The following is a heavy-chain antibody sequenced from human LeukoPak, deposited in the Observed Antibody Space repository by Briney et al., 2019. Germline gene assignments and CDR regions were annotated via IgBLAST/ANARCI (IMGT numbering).Heavy chain of an antibody. CDR2: IIPIFGTA. CDR3: ARGTFATPFSWFDP. D-gene: IGHD3-16*01. V-gene: IGHV1-69*06. CDR1: GGTFSSYA. J-gene: IGHJ5*02. Sequence: SVKVSCKASGGTFSSYAISWERQAPGQGLEWMGGIIPIFGTANYAQKFQGRVTITADKSTSTAYMELSSLRSEDTAVYYCARGTFATPFSWFDPWGQGTLVTVSS.